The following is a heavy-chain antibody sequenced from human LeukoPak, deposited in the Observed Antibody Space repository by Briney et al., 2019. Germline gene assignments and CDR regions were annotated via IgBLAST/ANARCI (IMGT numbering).Heavy chain of an antibody. J-gene: IGHJ4*02. CDR1: GFRFSDNS. D-gene: IGHD6-19*01. CDR2: IYSDGSP. Sequence: GGSLRLSCAASGFRFSDNSTSSIRQAPGKGPEWVSVIYSDGSPYYADSVKGRFTISRDNSRNTLYLQMNSLRAEDTAVYFCARQIVVSGTDYFDYWGQGTLVTVSS. V-gene: IGHV3-66*04. CDR3: ARQIVVSGTDYFDY.